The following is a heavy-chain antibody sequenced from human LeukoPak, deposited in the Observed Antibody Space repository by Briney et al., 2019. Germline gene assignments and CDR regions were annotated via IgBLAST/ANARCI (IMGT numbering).Heavy chain of an antibody. D-gene: IGHD3-22*01. CDR3: ARGTYYYDSSGYHFDY. CDR2: ISAYNGNT. CDR1: GYTFTSYG. Sequence: GASVKVSCKASGYTFTSYGISWVRQAPGQGLEWMGWISAYNGNTNYAQKLQGRVTMTTDTSTSTAYMELRSLRSDDTAVYYCARGTYYYDSSGYHFDYWGQGTLVTVSS. J-gene: IGHJ4*02. V-gene: IGHV1-18*01.